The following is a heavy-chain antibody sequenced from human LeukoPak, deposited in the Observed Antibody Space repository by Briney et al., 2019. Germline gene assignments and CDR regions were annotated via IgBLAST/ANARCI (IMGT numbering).Heavy chain of an antibody. Sequence: GGSLRLSGAASGFTFSSYWMSWVRQAPGKGLEWVSVIYSGGSTYYADSVKGRFTISRDNSKNTLYLQMNSLRAEDTAVYYCARRRTGTTPYDAFDIWGQGTMVTVSS. CDR2: IYSGGST. CDR1: GFTFSSYW. V-gene: IGHV3-66*01. D-gene: IGHD1-1*01. CDR3: ARRRTGTTPYDAFDI. J-gene: IGHJ3*02.